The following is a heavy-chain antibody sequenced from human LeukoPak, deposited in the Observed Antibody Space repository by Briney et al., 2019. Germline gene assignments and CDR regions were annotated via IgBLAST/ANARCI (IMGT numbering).Heavy chain of an antibody. CDR3: ATGYSSTWYYFDY. CDR2: IYHSGST. J-gene: IGHJ4*02. D-gene: IGHD6-13*01. Sequence: SETLSLTCTVSGDSIGSYYWSWIRQPPGKGLEWIGYIYHSGSTNYNPSLKGRVTISADTSKDQFSLKLASVTAADTAVYYCATGYSSTWYYFDYWGQGTLVTVSS. CDR1: GDSIGSYY. V-gene: IGHV4-59*01.